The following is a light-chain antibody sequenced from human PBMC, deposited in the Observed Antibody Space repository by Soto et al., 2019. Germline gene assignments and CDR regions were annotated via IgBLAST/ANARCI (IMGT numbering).Light chain of an antibody. CDR3: LQRINWPLT. J-gene: IGKJ5*01. Sequence: EIVLTQSPGTLSLSPGERATLSCRASQTVSSSSLAWYQQKPGQAPRLLIYDASNRATGIPVRFSGSGSGTDFTLTISSLEPEDFAVYYCLQRINWPLTFGQGTRLEIK. CDR1: QTVSSSS. V-gene: IGKV3-11*01. CDR2: DAS.